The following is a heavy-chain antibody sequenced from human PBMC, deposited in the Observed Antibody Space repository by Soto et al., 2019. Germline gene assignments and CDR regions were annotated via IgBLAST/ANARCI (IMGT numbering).Heavy chain of an antibody. CDR3: ARGPRAWDSSGWRGAFDI. D-gene: IGHD6-19*01. V-gene: IGHV4-34*01. J-gene: IGHJ3*02. Sequence: QVQLQQWGAGLLKPSETLSLTCAVYGGSFSGYYWSWIRQPPGKGLEWIGEINHSGSTNYNPSLKGRVTISVDTSKNQFSLKLSSVTAADTAVYYCARGPRAWDSSGWRGAFDIWGQGTMVTVSS. CDR1: GGSFSGYY. CDR2: INHSGST.